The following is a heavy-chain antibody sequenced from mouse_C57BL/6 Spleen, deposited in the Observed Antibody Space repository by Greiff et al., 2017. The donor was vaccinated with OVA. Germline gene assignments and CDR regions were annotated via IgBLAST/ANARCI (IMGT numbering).Heavy chain of an antibody. Sequence: QVQLQQPGAELVKPGASVKLSCKASGYTFTSYWMHWVKQRPGQGLEWIGMIHPNSGSTNYNEKFKGKATLTVDKSSSTAYMQLSSQTSEDSAVYYYAKCGVARWFAYWGQGTLLTVSA. CDR2: IHPNSGST. V-gene: IGHV1-64*01. CDR1: GYTFTSYW. D-gene: IGHD1-1*01. CDR3: AKCGVARWFAY. J-gene: IGHJ3*01.